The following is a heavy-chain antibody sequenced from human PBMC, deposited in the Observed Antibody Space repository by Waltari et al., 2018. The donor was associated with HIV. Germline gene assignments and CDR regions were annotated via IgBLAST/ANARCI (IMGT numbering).Heavy chain of an antibody. CDR3: ARDSRGSTWSLNWFDP. J-gene: IGHJ5*02. CDR2: ISSSGNFK. D-gene: IGHD6-6*01. CDR1: GFIFNRYS. V-gene: IGHV3-21*02. Sequence: EVQLVESGGGPVKPGESLRLSCATAGFIFNRYSMNWVRQAPGKGPEWVSSISSSGNFKHYADSVKGRFTISRDNAENSLYLQMNGLRAEDTAIYYCARDSRGSTWSLNWFDPWGQGTLVTVSS.